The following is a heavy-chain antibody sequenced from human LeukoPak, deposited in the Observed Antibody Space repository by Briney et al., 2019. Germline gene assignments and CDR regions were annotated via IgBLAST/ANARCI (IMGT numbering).Heavy chain of an antibody. Sequence: PGGSLRLSCAASGFTFSSYSMNWVRQAPGRGLEWVSYITSSSSIIYYADSVKGRFTISRDNAKNSLYLQMNSLRAEDTAVYYCARDYRITMVRGVTAPWSRPYYYYYMDVWGKGTTVTVSS. J-gene: IGHJ6*03. CDR3: ARDYRITMVRGVTAPWSRPYYYYYMDV. CDR1: GFTFSSYS. CDR2: ITSSSSII. V-gene: IGHV3-21*05. D-gene: IGHD3-10*01.